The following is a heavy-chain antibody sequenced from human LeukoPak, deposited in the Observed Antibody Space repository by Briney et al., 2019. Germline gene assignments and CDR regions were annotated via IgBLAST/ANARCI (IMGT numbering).Heavy chain of an antibody. V-gene: IGHV1-69*04. D-gene: IGHD3-22*01. Sequence: ASVKVSCKASGYTFTSYGISWVRQAPGQGLEWMGRIIPILGIANYAQKFQGRVTITADKSTSTAYMELSSLRSEDTAVYYCASSMYDSSGYADYWGQGTLVTVSS. CDR3: ASSMYDSSGYADY. CDR2: IIPILGIA. J-gene: IGHJ4*02. CDR1: GYTFTSYG.